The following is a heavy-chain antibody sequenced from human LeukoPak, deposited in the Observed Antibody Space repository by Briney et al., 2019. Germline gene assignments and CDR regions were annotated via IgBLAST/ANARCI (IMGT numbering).Heavy chain of an antibody. Sequence: SETLSLTCTVSGGSISSYYWSWIRQPPGKGLEWIGYIYYSGSTNYNPSLKSRVTISVDTSKNQFSLKLSSVTAADTAVYYCARYYDSSGYYPYYFDYWGQGTLVTVSS. CDR1: GGSISSYY. CDR3: ARYYDSSGYYPYYFDY. V-gene: IGHV4-59*01. CDR2: IYYSGST. D-gene: IGHD3-22*01. J-gene: IGHJ4*02.